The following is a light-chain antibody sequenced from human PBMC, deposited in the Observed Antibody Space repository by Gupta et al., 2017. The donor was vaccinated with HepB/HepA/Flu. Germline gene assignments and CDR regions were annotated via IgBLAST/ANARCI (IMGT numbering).Light chain of an antibody. Sequence: DVQMTQSQSSLSASVGDRVTITCRASQSISAYLNWYQQKPGRAPRLLMYGASNLQTGVPSRFSGSGSGTDFTLTITSLQPEDFASFYCQQSYTIPYTFGPWTKVEI. CDR3: QQSYTIPYT. J-gene: IGKJ2*01. CDR2: GAS. CDR1: QSISAY. V-gene: IGKV1-39*01.